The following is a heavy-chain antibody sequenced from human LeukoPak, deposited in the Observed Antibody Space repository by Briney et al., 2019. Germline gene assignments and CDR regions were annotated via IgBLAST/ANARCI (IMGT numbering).Heavy chain of an antibody. D-gene: IGHD3-3*01. CDR2: IYYSGST. J-gene: IGHJ3*02. V-gene: IGHV4-30-4*08. Sequence: SETLSLTCTVSGGSISSGDYYWRWIRQPPGKGLEWIEYIYYSGSTYYNPSLKSLVTISVDTSKHQFYLKPSSVTAADTAVYYCARTGRGYYDFWSGYPRAAFDIWGQGTMVTVSS. CDR3: ARTGRGYYDFWSGYPRAAFDI. CDR1: GGSISSGDYY.